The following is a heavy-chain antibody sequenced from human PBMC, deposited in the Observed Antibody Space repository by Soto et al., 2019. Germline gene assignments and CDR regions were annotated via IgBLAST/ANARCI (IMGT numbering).Heavy chain of an antibody. J-gene: IGHJ6*02. D-gene: IGHD2-15*01. CDR1: GFTFRSFG. CDR3: AKGVGLQVVLNYGMDV. V-gene: IGHV3-30*18. Sequence: QVQLVESGGGVIQPGTSLSLSCGSSGFTFRSFGMYWVRQAPGKGLEWVAVVSYDGNNKYYADSVKGRFTVSRDNAKNMLYLKLNSLRGEDTAVYYCAKGVGLQVVLNYGMDVWGQGPTVTVSS. CDR2: VSYDGNNK.